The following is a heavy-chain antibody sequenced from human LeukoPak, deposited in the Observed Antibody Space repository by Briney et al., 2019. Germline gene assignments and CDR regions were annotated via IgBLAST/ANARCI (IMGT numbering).Heavy chain of an antibody. Sequence: SVKVSCKASGGTFSSYAISWVRQAPGQGLEWMGGIIPIFGTANYAQKFQGRVTITADESTSTAYMELSSLRSEDTAVYYCARDEYYYDSSGYYQLYYFDYWGQGTLVTVSS. CDR2: IIPIFGTA. CDR1: GGTFSSYA. J-gene: IGHJ4*02. V-gene: IGHV1-69*01. CDR3: ARDEYYYDSSGYYQLYYFDY. D-gene: IGHD3-22*01.